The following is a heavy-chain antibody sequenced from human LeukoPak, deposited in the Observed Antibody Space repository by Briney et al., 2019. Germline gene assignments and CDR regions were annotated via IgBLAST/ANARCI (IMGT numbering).Heavy chain of an antibody. CDR1: GGSISSYY. V-gene: IGHV4-4*07. CDR2: IYTSGST. Sequence: TASGTLSLTCTVSGGSISSYYWSWIRQPAGKGLEWIGRIYTSGSTNYNPSLKSRVTMSVDTSKNQFSLKLSSVTAADTAVYYCARWGEAGTFDYWGQGTLVTVSS. J-gene: IGHJ4*02. CDR3: ARWGEAGTFDY. D-gene: IGHD6-19*01.